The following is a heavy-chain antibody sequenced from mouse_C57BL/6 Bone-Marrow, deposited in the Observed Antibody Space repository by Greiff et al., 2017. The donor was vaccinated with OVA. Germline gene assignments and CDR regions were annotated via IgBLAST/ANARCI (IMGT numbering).Heavy chain of an antibody. D-gene: IGHD1-1*01. CDR3: ARWHYSYYVDY. Sequence: EVQLQQSGPVLVKPGASVKMSCKASGYTFTDYYMNWVKQSHGKSLEWIGVINPYNGGTSYNQKFKGKATLTVDKSSSTAYMELNSLTSEDSAVYYGARWHYSYYVDYWGQGTTLTVSS. J-gene: IGHJ2*01. CDR1: GYTFTDYY. CDR2: INPYNGGT. V-gene: IGHV1-19*01.